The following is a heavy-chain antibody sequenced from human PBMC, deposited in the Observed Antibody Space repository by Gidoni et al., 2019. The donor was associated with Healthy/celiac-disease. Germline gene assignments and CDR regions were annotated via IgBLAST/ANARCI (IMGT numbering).Heavy chain of an antibody. V-gene: IGHV1-3*01. CDR2: INAGNGNT. CDR1: GYTFTSYA. Sequence: QVQLVQSGSVVKKPGASVMVCCTASGYTFTSYAMHWVRQAPGQRLEWMGWINAGNGNTKYSQKFQGRVTITRDTSASTAYMERSSLRSEDTAVYYCARIWGLFGMDVWGQGTTVTVSS. J-gene: IGHJ6*01. CDR3: ARIWGLFGMDV. D-gene: IGHD3-10*01.